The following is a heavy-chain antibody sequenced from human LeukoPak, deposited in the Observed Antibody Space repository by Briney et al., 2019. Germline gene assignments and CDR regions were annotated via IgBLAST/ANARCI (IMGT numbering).Heavy chain of an antibody. J-gene: IGHJ4*02. D-gene: IGHD3-3*01. V-gene: IGHV3-7*01. Sequence: PGGSLRLSCAASGFTFSSYWMSWVRQAPGKGXXXXXXXKQDGSEKYYVDSVKGRFTISRDNAKNSLYLQMNSLRAEDTAVYYCARVTYYDFWSGYSDYWGQGTLVTVSS. CDR1: GFTFSSYW. CDR2: XKQDGSEK. CDR3: ARVTYYDFWSGYSDY.